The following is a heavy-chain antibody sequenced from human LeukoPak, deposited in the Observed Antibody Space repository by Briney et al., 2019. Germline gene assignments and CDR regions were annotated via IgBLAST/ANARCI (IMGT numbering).Heavy chain of an antibody. V-gene: IGHV3-30*02. J-gene: IGHJ6*03. CDR2: IRYIVLSK. Sequence: PGASLRPAFSPSGLSFSTYGTGSVRQTPGKGPEWVACIRYIVLSKYYADCVKGRFTISREDSKNTLDLQMNSLRAEDTAVYYCTTGNDAPSTSWDYYYMDVWGKGTTVTVSS. D-gene: IGHD1-1*01. CDR1: GLSFSTYG. CDR3: TTGNDAPSTSWDYYYMDV.